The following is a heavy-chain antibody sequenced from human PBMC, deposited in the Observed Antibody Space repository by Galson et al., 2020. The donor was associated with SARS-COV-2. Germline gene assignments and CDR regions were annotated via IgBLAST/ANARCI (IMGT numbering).Heavy chain of an antibody. CDR2: ISGSGGST. CDR1: GFTFSSYA. J-gene: IGHJ6*02. D-gene: IGHD2-15*01. CDR3: ALAGYCSGGSCSGDYYYYYGMDV. Sequence: GGSLRLSCAASGFTFSSYAMSWVRQAPGKGLEWVSAISGSGGSTYYADSGKGRFTISRDNSKNTLYLQMNSLRAEDTAVYYFALAGYCSGGSCSGDYYYYYGMDVWGQGTTVTVSS. V-gene: IGHV3-23*01.